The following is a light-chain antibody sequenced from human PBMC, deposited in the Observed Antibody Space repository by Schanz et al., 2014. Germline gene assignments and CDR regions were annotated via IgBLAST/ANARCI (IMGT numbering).Light chain of an antibody. J-gene: IGLJ3*02. V-gene: IGLV2-14*02. CDR2: HVN. Sequence: QSALTQPASVSGSPRQSITISCTGTSSDVGRYNLVSWYQQHPGKAPKHMIYHVNNRPSGVSNRFSGSRSGNTASLTISGLQAEDEADYYCSSFTSTNTWVFGGGTKLTVL. CDR1: SSDVGRYNL. CDR3: SSFTSTNTWV.